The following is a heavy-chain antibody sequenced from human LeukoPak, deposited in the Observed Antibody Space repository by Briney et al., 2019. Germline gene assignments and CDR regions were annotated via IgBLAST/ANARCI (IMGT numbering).Heavy chain of an antibody. D-gene: IGHD1-26*01. CDR2: INPNSGGT. V-gene: IGHV1-2*02. CDR3: ARAAGIVGATGGGY. J-gene: IGHJ4*02. CDR1: GYTFTGYY. Sequence: ASVKVSCRASGYTFTGYYMHWVRQAPGQGLEWMGWINPNSGGTNYAQKFQGRVTMTRDTSISTAYMELSRLRSDDTAVYYCARAAGIVGATGGGYWGQGTLVTVSS.